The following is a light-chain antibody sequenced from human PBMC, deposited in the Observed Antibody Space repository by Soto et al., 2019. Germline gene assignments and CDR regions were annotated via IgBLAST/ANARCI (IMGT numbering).Light chain of an antibody. Sequence: SYELTQPPSVSVAPGKTARITCGGNNIGSKSVHWYQQKPGQAPVLVIYYDSDRPSGIPERFSGSNSGNTATLTISRVEAGDEADYYCQVWGSSSDRMVFGTGTKLTVL. CDR2: YDS. V-gene: IGLV3-21*04. J-gene: IGLJ1*01. CDR3: QVWGSSSDRMV. CDR1: NIGSKS.